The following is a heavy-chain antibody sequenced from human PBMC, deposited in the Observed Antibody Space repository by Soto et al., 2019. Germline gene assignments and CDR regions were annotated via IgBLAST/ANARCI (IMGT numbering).Heavy chain of an antibody. D-gene: IGHD2-2*01. J-gene: IGHJ3*02. CDR1: GFPFSSYA. V-gene: IGHV3-23*01. Sequence: GGSLRLSCAASGFPFSSYAMSWVRQAQGKGLEWVSGISASGGDTYYADSVKGRFTISRDNSEKTLYLQMNSLRAEDTAVYYCAKQGVAVVTSGPQHAFGIWGQGTMVTVSS. CDR2: ISASGGDT. CDR3: AKQGVAVVTSGPQHAFGI.